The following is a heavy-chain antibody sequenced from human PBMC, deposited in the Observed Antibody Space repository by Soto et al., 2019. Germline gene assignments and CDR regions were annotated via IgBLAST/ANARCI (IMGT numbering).Heavy chain of an antibody. CDR3: AKGGEGSCSRTSCLYFFDS. Sequence: EVHLLDSGGGLVQPGGSLRLSCAASGFTFRTYAMSWVRQAPGKGLEWVSTISDSGTTYYANSVKGRFTISRDNSRNTLDLQMNSLRVEDTAVYYCAKGGEGSCSRTSCLYFFDSWGQGTLVTVSS. J-gene: IGHJ5*01. D-gene: IGHD2-2*01. CDR1: GFTFRTYA. V-gene: IGHV3-23*01. CDR2: ISDSGTT.